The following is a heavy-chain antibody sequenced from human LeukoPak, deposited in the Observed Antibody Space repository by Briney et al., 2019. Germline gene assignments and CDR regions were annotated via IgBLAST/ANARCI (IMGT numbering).Heavy chain of an antibody. CDR1: GASISSYY. Sequence: SETLSLTCTVSGASISSYYWSWIRQPPGKGLEWIGYISYSGSTNYNPSLKSRVTMSVDTSKNQFSLQLTSVTAADTAVYSCAGGSGTFYNVVHWFDPWGQGTLVTVSS. CDR2: ISYSGST. J-gene: IGHJ5*02. V-gene: IGHV4-59*01. D-gene: IGHD3-10*01. CDR3: AGGSGTFYNVVHWFDP.